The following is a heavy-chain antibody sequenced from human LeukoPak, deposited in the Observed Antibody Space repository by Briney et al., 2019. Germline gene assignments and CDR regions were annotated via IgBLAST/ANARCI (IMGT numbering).Heavy chain of an antibody. J-gene: IGHJ4*02. D-gene: IGHD4-23*01. V-gene: IGHV4-38-2*02. CDR2: IHHSGTT. CDR3: AKESRLEGHTVAFDY. Sequence: SETLSLTCTVSGYSISSGYYWDWIRQPPGKGLEYIGSIHHSGTTYYNPSLKNRVTISLDTSKNQFSLKLTSVTAEDTAVYYCAKESRLEGHTVAFDYWGQGSLVTVSS. CDR1: GYSISSGYY.